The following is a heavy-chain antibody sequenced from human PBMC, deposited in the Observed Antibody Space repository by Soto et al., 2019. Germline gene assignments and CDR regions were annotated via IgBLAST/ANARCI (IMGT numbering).Heavy chain of an antibody. Sequence: SETLSLTCTISGGSFSTNYWSWIRQPPGKGLEWIGYTYYTGSTKYNPSLKSRVTISVDTSKNQFSLTLNSATAADTAVYYCATDSAGRGPFDPWGQGILVTVSS. J-gene: IGHJ5*02. CDR1: GGSFSTNY. CDR2: TYYTGST. V-gene: IGHV4-59*13. CDR3: ATDSAGRGPFDP. D-gene: IGHD3-10*01.